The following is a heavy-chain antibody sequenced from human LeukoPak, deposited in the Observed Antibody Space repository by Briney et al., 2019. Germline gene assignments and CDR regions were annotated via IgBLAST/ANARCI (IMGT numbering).Heavy chain of an antibody. CDR1: GLTFSNAW. CDR3: TTAIRRYCSGGSCYSD. Sequence: GGSLRLSCAASGLTFSNAWMSWVRQAPGKGLEWVGRIKSKTDGGTTDYAAPVKGRLTISRDDSKNTLYLQMNSLKTEDTAVYYCTTAIRRYCSGGSCYSDWGQGTLVTVSS. CDR2: IKSKTDGGTT. V-gene: IGHV3-15*01. J-gene: IGHJ4*02. D-gene: IGHD2-15*01.